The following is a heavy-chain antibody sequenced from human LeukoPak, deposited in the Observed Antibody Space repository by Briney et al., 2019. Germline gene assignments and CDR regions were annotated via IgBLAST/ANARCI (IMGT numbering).Heavy chain of an antibody. D-gene: IGHD6-13*01. CDR3: ARDLPSIAAAAGWFDP. CDR1: GFTFSDYY. Sequence: GGSLRLSCAASGFTFSDYYMSWVRQAPGEGREWVSYIISSGSTIYYADSVKGRFTISRDNAKNSLYLQMNSLRAEDTAVYYCARDLPSIAAAAGWFDPWGQGTLVTVSS. J-gene: IGHJ5*02. CDR2: IISSGSTI. V-gene: IGHV3-11*01.